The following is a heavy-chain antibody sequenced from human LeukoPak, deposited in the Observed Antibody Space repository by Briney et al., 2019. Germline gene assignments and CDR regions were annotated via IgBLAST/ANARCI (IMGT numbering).Heavy chain of an antibody. CDR3: AKVGGIAVATYYYMDV. CDR2: IRIDGSNK. Sequence: PGGSLRISCAASGFTFSSYDMHWVRQAPGTGLEWVAFIRIDGSNKYYADSVKGPFTISRDNSTNTLYLQMNSLRAEDTAVYYCAKVGGIAVATYYYMDVWGKGTTVTVSS. V-gene: IGHV3-30*02. CDR1: GFTFSSYD. D-gene: IGHD6-19*01. J-gene: IGHJ6*03.